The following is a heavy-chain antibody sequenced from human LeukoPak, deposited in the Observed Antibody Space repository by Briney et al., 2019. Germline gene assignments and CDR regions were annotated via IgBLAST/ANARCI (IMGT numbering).Heavy chain of an antibody. D-gene: IGHD4-17*01. CDR1: GYTFTSYD. CDR2: MNPNSGNT. V-gene: IGHV1-8*03. Sequence: ASVKVSCKASGYTFTSYDINWVRQATGQGLEWMGWMNPNSGNTGYAQKFQGRVTITRNTSISTAYMELSSLRSEDTAVYYCARGPTVGIRHYYYYMDVWGKGTTVTVSS. CDR3: ARGPTVGIRHYYYYMDV. J-gene: IGHJ6*03.